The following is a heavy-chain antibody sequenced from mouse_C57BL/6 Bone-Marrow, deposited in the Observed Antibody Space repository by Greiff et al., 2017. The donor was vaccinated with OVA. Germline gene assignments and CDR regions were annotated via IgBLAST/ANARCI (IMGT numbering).Heavy chain of an antibody. CDR1: GYTFTSYW. V-gene: IGHV1-69*01. CDR2: IDPSDSYT. Sequence: VQLQQPGAELVMPGASVKLSCKASGYTFTSYWMHWVKQRPGQGLEWIGEIDPSDSYTNYTQKFKGKSTLTVDKSSSTAYMQLSSLTSEDSAVYYCARGDYYGSSYVAWFAYWGQGTLVTVSA. J-gene: IGHJ3*01. CDR3: ARGDYYGSSYVAWFAY. D-gene: IGHD1-1*01.